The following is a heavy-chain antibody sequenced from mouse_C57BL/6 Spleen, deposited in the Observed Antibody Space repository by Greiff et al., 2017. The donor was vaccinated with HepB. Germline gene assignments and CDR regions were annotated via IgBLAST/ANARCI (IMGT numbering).Heavy chain of an antibody. Sequence: QVQLQQPGAELVMPGASVKLSCKASGYTFTSYWMHWVKQRPGQGLEWIGELDPSDSYTNYNQKFKGKSTLTVDKSSSTAYMQLSSLTSEDSAVYYCAGDYGSSYGRYYAMDYWGQGTSVTVSS. CDR3: AGDYGSSYGRYYAMDY. D-gene: IGHD1-1*01. J-gene: IGHJ4*01. CDR2: LDPSDSYT. CDR1: GYTFTSYW. V-gene: IGHV1-69*01.